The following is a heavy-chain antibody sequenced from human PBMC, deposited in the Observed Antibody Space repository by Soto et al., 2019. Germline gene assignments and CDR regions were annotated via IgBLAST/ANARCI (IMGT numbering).Heavy chain of an antibody. CDR2: TYYSGST. Sequence: QVQLQESGPRLVKPSETLSLTCTVSGGSMIAYYWNWMRQPPGKGLQWIGYTYYSGSTTYNPSLKSRVTISVDSSKNQFSLKLDSATPADTAGYYCARVRGTAGKRYFDYWGLGTLVTVSS. V-gene: IGHV4-59*01. CDR3: ARVRGTAGKRYFDY. D-gene: IGHD6-13*01. CDR1: GGSMIAYY. J-gene: IGHJ4*02.